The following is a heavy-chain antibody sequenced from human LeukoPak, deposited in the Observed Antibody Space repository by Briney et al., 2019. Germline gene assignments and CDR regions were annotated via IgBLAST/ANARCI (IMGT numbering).Heavy chain of an antibody. J-gene: IGHJ4*02. CDR2: IRYDGSIK. CDR3: AKGRGSYSVDY. V-gene: IGHV3-30*02. CDR1: GFTFSSYA. Sequence: GGSLRLSCAASGFTFSSYAMHWVRQAPGKGLEWVSFIRYDGSIKYYADSVEGRFTISRDNSKNTLYLQMNSLRVDDTAVYYCAKGRGSYSVDYWGQGTLVTVSS. D-gene: IGHD2-15*01.